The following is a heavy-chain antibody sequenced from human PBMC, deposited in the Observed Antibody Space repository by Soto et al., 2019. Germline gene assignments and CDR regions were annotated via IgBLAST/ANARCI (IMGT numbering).Heavy chain of an antibody. CDR3: VRDLNGDFDY. Sequence: QVQLVQSGAEVRQPGASVKVFCKASGYSFTTYGMSWVRQAPGQGLEYMGWINGYGHGAKYVQRFQGRFSMTTDTSTNTVYMDLRSLTSDDTAVYYCVRDLNGDFDYWGQGTVVIVSP. V-gene: IGHV1-18*01. CDR1: GYSFTTYG. J-gene: IGHJ4*02. D-gene: IGHD3-10*01. CDR2: INGYGHGA.